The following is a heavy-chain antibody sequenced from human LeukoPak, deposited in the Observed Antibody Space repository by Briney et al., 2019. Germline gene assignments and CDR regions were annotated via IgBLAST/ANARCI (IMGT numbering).Heavy chain of an antibody. D-gene: IGHD2-21*02. CDR3: AKPSDSNYYYYYYMDV. V-gene: IGHV3-23*01. Sequence: PGGSLRLSCAASGFTFSSYWMHWVRQAPGKGLEWVSAISGSGGSTYYADSVKGRFTISRDNSKNTLYLQMNSLRAEDTAVYYCAKPSDSNYYYYYYMDVWGKGTTVTISS. CDR1: GFTFSSYW. J-gene: IGHJ6*03. CDR2: ISGSGGST.